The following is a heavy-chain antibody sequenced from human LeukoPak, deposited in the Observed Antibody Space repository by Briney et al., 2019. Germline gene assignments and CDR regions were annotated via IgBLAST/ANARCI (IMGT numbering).Heavy chain of an antibody. Sequence: ASVKVSCKASGYTFTSYYMHWVRQAPRQGLEWMGITNPSGGSTSYAEKFQGRVTMTRDMSTSTVYMELRSLRSDDKAVYYCARYGSGSYFTGTTFNDYYYYMDVWGKGTTVTISS. CDR2: TNPSGGST. CDR1: GYTFTSYY. V-gene: IGHV1-46*01. D-gene: IGHD3-10*01. CDR3: ARYGSGSYFTGTTFNDYYYYMDV. J-gene: IGHJ6*03.